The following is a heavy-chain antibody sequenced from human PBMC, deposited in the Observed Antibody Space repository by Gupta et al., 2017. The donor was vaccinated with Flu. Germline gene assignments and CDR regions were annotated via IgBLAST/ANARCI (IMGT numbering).Heavy chain of an antibody. CDR2: MDLRGPT. V-gene: IGHV4-31*02. CDR3: ARSDSRGYWYNWFDP. J-gene: IGHJ5*02. Sequence: GYMDLRGPTYYNPSLKSRLTISIDTSRNQFSLKLSSVNAADTAVYYCARSDSRGYWYNWFDPWGQGILVTVS. D-gene: IGHD3-22*01.